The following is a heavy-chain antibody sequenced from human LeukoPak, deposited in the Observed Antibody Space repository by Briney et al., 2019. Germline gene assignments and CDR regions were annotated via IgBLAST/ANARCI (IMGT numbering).Heavy chain of an antibody. CDR3: AAAHYSSSWYYFDY. D-gene: IGHD6-13*01. V-gene: IGHV4-39*01. CDR2: VYYSGST. J-gene: IGHJ4*02. Sequence: SETLSLTCTVSGDSISSSRHYWGWIRQPPGKGLEWIGTVYYSGSTYYNPSLQSRVTISVDTSKNQFSLKLISVTAADTAVYYCAAAHYSSSWYYFDYWGQGTLVTVSS. CDR1: GDSISSSRHY.